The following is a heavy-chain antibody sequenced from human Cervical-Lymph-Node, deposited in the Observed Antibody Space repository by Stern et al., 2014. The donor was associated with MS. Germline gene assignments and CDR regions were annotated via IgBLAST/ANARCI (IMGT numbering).Heavy chain of an antibody. Sequence: VHLVESGGGVVPPGRSLRLSCADSGSTFSKSAMHWVRQAPGKGLEWVAVISNDGSNKQYGDSVKGRLAISRDNSRNTLSLEIYSLRAEDTAVYYCVRTESFYYYDGMDVWGHGTTVIVSS. CDR2: ISNDGSNK. CDR1: GSTFSKSA. J-gene: IGHJ6*02. V-gene: IGHV3-30*09. CDR3: VRTESFYYYDGMDV.